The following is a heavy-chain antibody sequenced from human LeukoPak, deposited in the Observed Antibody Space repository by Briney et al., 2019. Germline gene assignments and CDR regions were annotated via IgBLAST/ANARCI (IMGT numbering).Heavy chain of an antibody. Sequence: SETLSLTCAVYGGSFSGYYWSWIRQPPGKGLEWIGEINHSGSTNYNPSLKSRVTISVDTSKNQFSLKLSSVTAADTAVYYCARGRIVVVTVWHRENWFDPWGQGTLVTVSS. CDR3: ARGRIVVVTVWHRENWFDP. J-gene: IGHJ5*02. D-gene: IGHD2-21*02. CDR2: INHSGST. V-gene: IGHV4-34*01. CDR1: GGSFSGYY.